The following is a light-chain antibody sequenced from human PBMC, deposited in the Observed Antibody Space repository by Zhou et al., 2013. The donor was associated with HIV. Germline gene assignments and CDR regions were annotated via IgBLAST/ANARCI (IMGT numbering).Light chain of an antibody. V-gene: IGLV1-40*01. CDR1: RSNLGAGYD. CDR2: DNS. Sequence: QSVLTQPPSVSGAPGQRVTISCTGSRSNLGAGYDVHWYQQLPGTAPKLLIYDNSNRPSGVPDRFSGSKSGTSASLVITGLQAEDEADYYFASWGDRMSALYVFGTGTKVTVL. CDR3: ASWGDRMSALYV. J-gene: IGLJ1*01.